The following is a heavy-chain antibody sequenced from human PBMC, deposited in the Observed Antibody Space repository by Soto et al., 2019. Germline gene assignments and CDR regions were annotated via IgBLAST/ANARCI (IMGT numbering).Heavy chain of an antibody. J-gene: IGHJ4*02. CDR2: IYSSGST. CDR1: DGSVSSGSYY. Sequence: SETLSLTCTVSDGSVSSGSYYWSWIRQPPGKGLEWIGYIYSSGSTLYNPSLKSRVIISVDTSMNQFSLKLSSVTAADTAVYYCARDSVAFFDSWGQGTLVTVSS. D-gene: IGHD2-15*01. V-gene: IGHV4-61*01. CDR3: ARDSVAFFDS.